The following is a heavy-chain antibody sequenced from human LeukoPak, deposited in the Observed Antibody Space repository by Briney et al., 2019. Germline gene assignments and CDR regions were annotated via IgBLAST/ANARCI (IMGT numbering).Heavy chain of an antibody. CDR3: ARDITGRSYTAEYFQH. CDR2: ISAYNGNT. Sequence: ASVKVSCKASGYTFTSYGISWVRQAPGQGLEWMGWISAYNGNTNYAQKLQGRVTMTTDTSTSTAYMELRSLRSDDTAVYYCARDITGRSYTAEYFQHWGQGTLVTVSS. CDR1: GYTFTSYG. V-gene: IGHV1-18*01. D-gene: IGHD1-26*01. J-gene: IGHJ1*01.